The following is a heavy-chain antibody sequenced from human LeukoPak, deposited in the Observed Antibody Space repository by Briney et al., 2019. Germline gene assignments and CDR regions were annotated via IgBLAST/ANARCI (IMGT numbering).Heavy chain of an antibody. D-gene: IGHD6-13*01. V-gene: IGHV3-66*01. CDR1: GFIVSSNY. J-gene: IGHJ4*02. Sequence: PGGSLRLSCAASGFIVSSNYMNWVRQAPGKGLEWVSVIYSGGSTYYADSVKGRFTMSRDNSQNTVYLQMNSLRDEDTAVCYCARGSRPKYFDHRGRGTRGTLPS. CDR2: IYSGGST. CDR3: ARGSRPKYFDH.